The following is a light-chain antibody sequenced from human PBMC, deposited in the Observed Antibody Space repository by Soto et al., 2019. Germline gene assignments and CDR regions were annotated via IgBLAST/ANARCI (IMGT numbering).Light chain of an antibody. V-gene: IGLV2-14*02. CDR2: EGT. CDR1: STDFENYNL. J-gene: IGLJ1*01. CDR3: SSYTSSSTYV. Sequence: QSALTQPASVSGSPGQSITISCTRSSTDFENYNLVSWYQHCPDKAPKLIIYEGTKRPSEISDRFSGSESGNTASLTISGLQAEDEADYYCSSYTSSSTYVFGTGTKLTVL.